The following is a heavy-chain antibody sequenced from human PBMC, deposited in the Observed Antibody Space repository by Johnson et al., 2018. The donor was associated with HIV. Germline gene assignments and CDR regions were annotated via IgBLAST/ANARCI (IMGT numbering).Heavy chain of an antibody. Sequence: QVQLVESGGGLVQPGGSLRLSCAASGFTFSTYAMHWVRQAPGKGLEWVSVIYSGGSTYYADSVKGRFTISRDNSTLYLQMNSLRVEDTAVYYCARGRIATGGMRGGAFDVWGQGTMVTVSP. D-gene: IGHD6-13*01. J-gene: IGHJ3*01. V-gene: IGHV3-NL1*01. CDR3: ARGRIATGGMRGGAFDV. CDR1: GFTFSTYA. CDR2: IYSGGST.